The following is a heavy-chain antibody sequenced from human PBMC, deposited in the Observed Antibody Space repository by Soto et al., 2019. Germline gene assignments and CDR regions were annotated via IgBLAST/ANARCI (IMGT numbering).Heavy chain of an antibody. CDR2: ISGSGGST. CDR3: AKDDPSHYGSGTYGMDV. Sequence: GGSLRLSCVASGFSFSSYAMSWVRQAPGKGLEWVSAISGSGGSTYYADSVKGRFTISRDNSKNTLYLQMNSLRAEDTAVYYCAKDDPSHYGSGTYGMDVWGQGTTVTVSS. V-gene: IGHV3-23*01. CDR1: GFSFSSYA. J-gene: IGHJ6*02. D-gene: IGHD3-10*01.